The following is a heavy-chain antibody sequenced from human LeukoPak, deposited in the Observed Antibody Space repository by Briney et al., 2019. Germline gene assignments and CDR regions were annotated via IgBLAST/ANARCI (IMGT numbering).Heavy chain of an antibody. Sequence: SVKVSCKASGGTSSSYAISWVRQAPGQGLEWMGGIIPIFGTANYAQKFQGRVTITADKSTSTAYMELSSLRSEDTAVYYCARAEGKWEMTTALDYWGQGTLVTVSS. CDR1: GGTSSSYA. D-gene: IGHD4-17*01. CDR3: ARAEGKWEMTTALDY. J-gene: IGHJ4*02. CDR2: IIPIFGTA. V-gene: IGHV1-69*06.